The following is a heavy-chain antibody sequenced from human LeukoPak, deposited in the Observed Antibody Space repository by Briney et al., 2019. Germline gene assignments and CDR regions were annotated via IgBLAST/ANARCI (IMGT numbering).Heavy chain of an antibody. CDR3: ARDAEWLLSRGNYYYYMDV. J-gene: IGHJ6*03. CDR1: GYSISNGYY. V-gene: IGHV4-38-2*02. CDR2: IYKTGST. Sequence: SETLSLTCTVSGYSISNGYYWVWFRLPPGKGLEWIGTIYKTGSTYYNPSLKSRVTISVDTSKNQFSLNLNSVTAADTAVYYCARDAEWLLSRGNYYYYMDVWGKGTTVTVSS. D-gene: IGHD6-19*01.